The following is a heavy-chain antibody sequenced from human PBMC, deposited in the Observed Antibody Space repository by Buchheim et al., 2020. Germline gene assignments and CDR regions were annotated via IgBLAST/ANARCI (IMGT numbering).Heavy chain of an antibody. V-gene: IGHV4-34*01. CDR1: GGSFSGYY. CDR2: INHSGST. CDR3: ARGLVVIEGNYYYYYGMDV. Sequence: QVQLQQWGAGLSKPSETLSLTCAVYGGSFSGYYWSWIRQPPGKGLEWIGEINHSGSTNYNPSLKSRVTISVDTSKNQFSLKLSSVTAADTAVYYCARGLVVIEGNYYYYYGMDVWGQGTT. J-gene: IGHJ6*02. D-gene: IGHD2-21*01.